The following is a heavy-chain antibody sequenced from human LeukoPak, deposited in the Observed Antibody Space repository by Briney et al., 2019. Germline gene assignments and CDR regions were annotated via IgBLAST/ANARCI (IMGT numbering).Heavy chain of an antibody. D-gene: IGHD4-23*01. CDR1: GCTFSTYD. V-gene: IGHV1-8*03. Sequence: GASVKVSCKASGCTFSTYDINWVRQASGQGLEWMGWLSPNSGNTGYSQKFQGRVTITRNTSISTAYMELSSLRSEDTAVYYCARGWTLVGFDPWGQGTLVTVSS. J-gene: IGHJ5*02. CDR2: LSPNSGNT. CDR3: ARGWTLVGFDP.